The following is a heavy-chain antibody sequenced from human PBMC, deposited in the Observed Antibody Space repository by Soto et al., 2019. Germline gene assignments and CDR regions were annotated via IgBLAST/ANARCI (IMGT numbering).Heavy chain of an antibody. V-gene: IGHV3-23*01. D-gene: IGHD3-16*01. J-gene: IGHJ3*02. CDR1: GFPFSSYA. Sequence: LRLSCVASGFPFSSYAMSWVRQTPGKGLEWVSGISGSGGRTYYADSVKGRFTISRDNSNNTLSLQMHILRVEGTAVYFCAKGGYYSLFDIWGQGTVVTVSS. CDR3: AKGGYYSLFDI. CDR2: ISGSGGRT.